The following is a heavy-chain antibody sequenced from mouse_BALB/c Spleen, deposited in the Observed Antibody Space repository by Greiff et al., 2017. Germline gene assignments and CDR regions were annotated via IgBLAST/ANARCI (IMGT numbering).Heavy chain of an antibody. V-gene: IGHV1-9*01. J-gene: IGHJ2*01. CDR1: GYTFSSYW. CDR2: ILPGSGST. Sequence: VQLQQSGAELMKPGASVKISCKATGYTFSSYWIEWVKQRPGHGLEWIGEILPGSGSTNYNEKFKGKATFTADTSSNKAYMQLSSLTAEDSAVYYGARWNSQFDYWGQGTTLTVSS. CDR3: ARWNSQFDY.